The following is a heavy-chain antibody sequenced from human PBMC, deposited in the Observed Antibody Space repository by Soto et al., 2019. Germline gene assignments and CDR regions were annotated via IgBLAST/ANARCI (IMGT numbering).Heavy chain of an antibody. CDR3: ARDSGGYSSGWFGRDVLYFDY. V-gene: IGHV1-18*01. J-gene: IGHJ4*02. D-gene: IGHD6-19*01. CDR2: ISAYNGNT. Sequence: QVQLVQSGAEVKKPGASVKVSCKASGYTFTSYGISWVRQAPGQGLEWMGWISAYNGNTNYAQKLQGRVTMTTDTSTSTAYMELRSLRSDDTAVYYCARDSGGYSSGWFGRDVLYFDYWGQGTLVTVSS. CDR1: GYTFTSYG.